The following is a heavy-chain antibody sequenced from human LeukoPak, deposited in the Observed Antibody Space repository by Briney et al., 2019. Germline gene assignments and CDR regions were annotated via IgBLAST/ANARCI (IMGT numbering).Heavy chain of an antibody. J-gene: IGHJ4*02. CDR2: IWYDGSNK. V-gene: IGHV3-33*01. CDR1: RFTFSNYD. Sequence: WRSLRLSCAASRFTFSNYDMHWVRQAPGKGLEWVALIWYDGSNKFYADSLRGRFTISRDNSKNTLYLQMNSLTAEDTAVYYCARGRGSGWPDYFDHWGQGTLVTVSS. CDR3: ARGRGSGWPDYFDH. D-gene: IGHD6-19*01.